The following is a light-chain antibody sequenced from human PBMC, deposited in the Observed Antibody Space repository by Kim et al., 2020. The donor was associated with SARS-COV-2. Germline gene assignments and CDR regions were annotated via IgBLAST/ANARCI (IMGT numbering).Light chain of an antibody. CDR3: SSYTSSHTVV. V-gene: IGLV2-14*03. CDR2: DVN. J-gene: IGLJ2*01. CDR1: SSDVGGYNY. Sequence: GQSITISCTGTSSDVGGYNYVTWYQQHLGKVPKLMIFDVNNRPSGVSNRFSGSKSGNTASLTISGLQAEDEADYYCSSYTSSHTVVFGGGTQLTVL.